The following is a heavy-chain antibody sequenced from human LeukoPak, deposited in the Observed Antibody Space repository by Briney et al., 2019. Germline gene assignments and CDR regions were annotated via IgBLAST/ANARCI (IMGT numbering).Heavy chain of an antibody. J-gene: IGHJ4*02. CDR1: GFTFSSYA. Sequence: GGSLRLSCAASGFTFSSYAMHWVRQAPGKGLEWVAVISYDGCNKYYADSVKGRFTISRDNSKNTLYLQMNSLRAEDTAVYYCARDLVGATLHLDYWGQGTLVTVSS. D-gene: IGHD1-26*01. V-gene: IGHV3-30-3*01. CDR3: ARDLVGATLHLDY. CDR2: ISYDGCNK.